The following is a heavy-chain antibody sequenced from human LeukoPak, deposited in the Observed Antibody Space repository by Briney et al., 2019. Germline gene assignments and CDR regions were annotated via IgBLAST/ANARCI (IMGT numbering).Heavy chain of an antibody. J-gene: IGHJ5*02. CDR3: TRSTYCSSTSCYRQNNWFDP. D-gene: IGHD2-2*02. CDR1: GGSVSSGSYY. CDR2: IYYSGST. Sequence: SETLSLTCTVSGGSVSSGSYYWSWIRQPPGKGPEWIGDIYYSGSTNYNPSLKSRVTISVDTSKNQFSLKLSSVTAADTAVYYCTRSTYCSSTSCYRQNNWFDPWGQGTLVTVSS. V-gene: IGHV4-61*01.